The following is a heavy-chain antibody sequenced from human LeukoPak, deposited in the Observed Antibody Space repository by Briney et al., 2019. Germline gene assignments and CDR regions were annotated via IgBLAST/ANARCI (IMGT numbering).Heavy chain of an antibody. J-gene: IGHJ5*02. Sequence: SSETLSLTCTVSGGSISSGDYYWSWIRQPPGKGLEWIGYIYYSGSTYYNPSLKSRVTISVDTSKNQFSLKLSSVTAADTAVYYCARVSLGLNGHNWFDPWGQGTLVTVSS. CDR1: GGSISSGDYY. D-gene: IGHD2/OR15-2a*01. CDR3: ARVSLGLNGHNWFDP. V-gene: IGHV4-30-4*08. CDR2: IYYSGST.